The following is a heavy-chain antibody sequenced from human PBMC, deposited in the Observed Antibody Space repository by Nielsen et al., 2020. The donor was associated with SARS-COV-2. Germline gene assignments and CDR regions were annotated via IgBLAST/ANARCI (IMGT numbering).Heavy chain of an antibody. J-gene: IGHJ6*03. Sequence: GFMFRSYTMNWVRQSPGKGLEWIGEVSHSGSINYNPSLKSRVTLSMDKSKRQFSLRLTSVSAADTAVYFCARGDLVVVPSPILGLAPFFYYFYLDVWGKGTTVIVSS. D-gene: IGHD2-2*01. V-gene: IGHV4-4*01. CDR1: GFMFRSYT. CDR2: VSHSGSI. CDR3: ARGDLVVVPSPILGLAPFFYYFYLDV.